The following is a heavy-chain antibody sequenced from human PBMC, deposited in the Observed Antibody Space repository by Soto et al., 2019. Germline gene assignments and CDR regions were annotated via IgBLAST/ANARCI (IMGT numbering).Heavy chain of an antibody. V-gene: IGHV3-74*01. Sequence: EEQLVESGGGLVQPGGSLRLSCAASGFIFSNYLMHWVRQAPGKGLVWVSRINNDGSSTNYADSVRGRFTISRDNAKNTLYLQMNSLRVEDTAVYYGTRELGAGFWGQGTLVTVSS. CDR1: GFIFSNYL. CDR2: INNDGSST. D-gene: IGHD7-27*01. CDR3: TRELGAGF. J-gene: IGHJ4*02.